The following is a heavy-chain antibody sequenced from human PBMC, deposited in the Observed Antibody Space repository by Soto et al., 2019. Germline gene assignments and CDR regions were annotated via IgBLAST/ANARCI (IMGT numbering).Heavy chain of an antibody. D-gene: IGHD3-22*01. V-gene: IGHV3-30-3*01. Sequence: GSLRLSCAASGFTFSSYAMRWVRQAPGKGLEWVAVISYDGSNKYYADSVKGRFTISRDNSKNTLYLQMNSLRAEDTAVYYCARFFEYYYDSSGYSRGEAHDSFDIWGQGTMVTVSS. CDR1: GFTFSSYA. CDR2: ISYDGSNK. J-gene: IGHJ3*02. CDR3: ARFFEYYYDSSGYSRGEAHDSFDI.